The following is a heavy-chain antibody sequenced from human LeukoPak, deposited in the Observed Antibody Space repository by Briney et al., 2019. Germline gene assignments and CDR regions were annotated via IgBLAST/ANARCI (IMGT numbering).Heavy chain of an antibody. CDR3: TTRSPARYCSDGACYSSADY. D-gene: IGHD2-15*01. CDR2: IRSKADGGTP. V-gene: IGHV3-15*07. Sequence: GGSLRLSCAASGLTVTNAWMNWVRQAPGKGLEWVGHIRSKADGGTPDYIAPVKGRFTISRDDSKDTLYLQMNSLNTEDTAMYYCTTRSPARYCSDGACYSSADYWGQGTLVTVSS. J-gene: IGHJ4*02. CDR1: GLTVTNAW.